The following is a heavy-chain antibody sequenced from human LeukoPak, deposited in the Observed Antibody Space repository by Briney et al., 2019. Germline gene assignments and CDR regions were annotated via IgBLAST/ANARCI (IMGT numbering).Heavy chain of an antibody. V-gene: IGHV4-4*07. J-gene: IGHJ4*02. CDR3: ARDPYGVEGKNYFDY. D-gene: IGHD4-17*01. Sequence: SETLPLTCTVSRGSISSYYWSWIRQPAGKGLEWIGRIYTSGNTNYNPSLKSRVSMSVDASKNQVSLKLNSVTAADTAVYYCARDPYGVEGKNYFDYWGQGALVTVSS. CDR1: RGSISSYY. CDR2: IYTSGNT.